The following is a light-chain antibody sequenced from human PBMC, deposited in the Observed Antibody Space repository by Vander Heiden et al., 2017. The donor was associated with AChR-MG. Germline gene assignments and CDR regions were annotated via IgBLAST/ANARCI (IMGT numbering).Light chain of an antibody. J-gene: IGLJ3*02. CDR1: SSEVGGYNY. CDR3: SSYTSNYPWL. V-gene: IGLV2-14*03. CDR2: DVS. Sequence: QSALTQPASASGSPGQSATISCTGPSSEVGGYNYVSWYQQHPRQAPKLMIYDVSKRPSGVSHRFSGSTSDNTASLTVSGLQAEDEADYYCSSYTSNYPWLFGGGTKLTVL.